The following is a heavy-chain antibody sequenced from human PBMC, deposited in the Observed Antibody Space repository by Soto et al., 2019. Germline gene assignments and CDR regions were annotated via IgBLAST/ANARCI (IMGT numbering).Heavy chain of an antibody. J-gene: IGHJ6*02. D-gene: IGHD1-26*01. CDR3: AKDLLPGPPYYYYGMDV. CDR1: GFTFSSYA. Sequence: PGGSLRLSCAASGFTFSSYAMSWVRQAPGKGLEWVSAISGSGGSTYYADSVKGRFTISRDNSKNTLYLQMNSLRAEDTAVYYCAKDLLPGPPYYYYGMDVWGQGTTVTVSS. V-gene: IGHV3-23*01. CDR2: ISGSGGST.